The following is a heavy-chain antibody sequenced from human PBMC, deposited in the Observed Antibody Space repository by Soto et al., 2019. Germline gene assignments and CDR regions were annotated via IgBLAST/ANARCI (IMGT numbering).Heavy chain of an antibody. Sequence: SEPLSLTCTVSGGSVSSGSYYWSWIRQPPGKGLEWIGYIYYSGSTNYNPSLKSRVTISVDTSKNQFSLKLSSVTAADTAVYYCARDVSRYYYDSSGFDYWGQGTLVTAPQ. CDR1: GGSVSSGSYY. D-gene: IGHD3-22*01. V-gene: IGHV4-61*01. CDR3: ARDVSRYYYDSSGFDY. J-gene: IGHJ4*02. CDR2: IYYSGST.